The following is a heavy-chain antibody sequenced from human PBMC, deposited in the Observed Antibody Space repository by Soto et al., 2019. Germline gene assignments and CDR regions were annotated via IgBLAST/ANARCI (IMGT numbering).Heavy chain of an antibody. Sequence: SETLSLTCAVYGGSFSGYYWSWIRQPPGKGLEWIGEINPSGSTNYNPSLKSRVTISVDTSKNQFSLKLSSVTAADTAVYYCARGHPSFTISPYYFDYWGQGTLVTVSS. CDR3: ARGHPSFTISPYYFDY. CDR1: GGSFSGYY. V-gene: IGHV4-34*01. D-gene: IGHD3-9*01. J-gene: IGHJ4*02. CDR2: INPSGST.